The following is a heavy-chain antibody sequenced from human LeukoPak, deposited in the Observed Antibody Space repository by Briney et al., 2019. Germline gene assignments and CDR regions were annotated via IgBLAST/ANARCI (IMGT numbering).Heavy chain of an antibody. V-gene: IGHV4-38-2*01. J-gene: IGHJ4*02. D-gene: IGHD2-21*01. CDR3: ARGGRINCGGDCYSYYFDY. CDR2: IYHSGST. CDR1: GYSIRSGYY. Sequence: SETLSLTCAVSGYSIRSGYYCGWIRQPPGKGLEWIGSIYHSGSTYYIPSLKSRVTISVDTSKNQFSLKLSSVTAADTAVYYCARGGRINCGGDCYSYYFDYWGQGTLVTVSS.